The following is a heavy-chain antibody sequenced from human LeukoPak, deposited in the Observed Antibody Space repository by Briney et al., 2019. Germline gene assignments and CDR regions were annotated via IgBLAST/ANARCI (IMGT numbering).Heavy chain of an antibody. Sequence: SETLSLTCTVSGGSISSYYWSWIRQPPGKGLEWIGYIYYSGSTNYNPSLKSRVTISVDTSKNQFSLKLSSVTAADTAVYYCARREGYYDSSGYYWGFDYWGQGTLVIVSS. CDR1: GGSISSYY. J-gene: IGHJ4*02. CDR2: IYYSGST. D-gene: IGHD3-22*01. V-gene: IGHV4-59*01. CDR3: ARREGYYDSSGYYWGFDY.